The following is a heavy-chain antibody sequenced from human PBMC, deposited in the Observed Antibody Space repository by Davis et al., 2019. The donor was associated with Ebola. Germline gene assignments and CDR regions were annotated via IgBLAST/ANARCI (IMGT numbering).Heavy chain of an antibody. CDR2: INHYGST. D-gene: IGHD1-1*01. V-gene: IGHV4-34*01. CDR3: ARGGDWKIDY. Sequence: SETLSLTCAVYGGSFSDYYWTWIRQPPGKGLEWIGEINHYGSTKYNPSLKSRVTISVDTSKDQFSLKLTSVTAADTAVYYCARGGDWKIDYWRQGTLVTVSS. CDR1: GGSFSDYY. J-gene: IGHJ4*02.